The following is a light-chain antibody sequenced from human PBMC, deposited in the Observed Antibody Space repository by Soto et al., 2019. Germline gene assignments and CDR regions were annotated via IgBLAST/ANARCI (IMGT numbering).Light chain of an antibody. J-gene: IGKJ4*01. CDR3: QQRSNWPLT. CDR1: QSVSSF. V-gene: IGKV3-11*01. CDR2: DAS. Sequence: EIVLTQSPGILSLSPGERATLSCRASQSVSSFLAWYQQKPGQAPRLLIYDASKRASGIPTRFSGSGSGTDFTLTISSLEPEDFAVYYCQQRSNWPLTFGGGTKVDIK.